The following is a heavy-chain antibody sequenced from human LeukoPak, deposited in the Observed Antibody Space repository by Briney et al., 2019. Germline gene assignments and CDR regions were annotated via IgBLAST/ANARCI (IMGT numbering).Heavy chain of an antibody. Sequence: PGWSATLSCAASGFTFSRQAMSWVRQAPAKGLEWVSAISGSGGSTYYADSVKGRFTISRDNSKNTLYLQMNSLRAEDTAVYYCAKASAARVAYFDYWGQGTLVTVSS. V-gene: IGHV3-23*01. J-gene: IGHJ4*02. D-gene: IGHD6-25*01. CDR1: GFTFSRQA. CDR2: ISGSGGST. CDR3: AKASAARVAYFDY.